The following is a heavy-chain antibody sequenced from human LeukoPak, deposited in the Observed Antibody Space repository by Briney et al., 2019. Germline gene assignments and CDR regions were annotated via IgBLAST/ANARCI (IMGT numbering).Heavy chain of an antibody. D-gene: IGHD6-13*01. CDR2: IKSNSGGI. CDR3: ARGRAAPTGRWFDP. V-gene: IGHV1-2*02. J-gene: IGHJ5*02. CDR1: GFTLTEHH. Sequence: ASVKVSCKASGFTLTEHHIHWLRQAPGQGLEWMGWIKSNSGGIKYAQEFQGRVTMTRDASSSTAYMELRSLRSDDTAIYYCARGRAAPTGRWFDPWGQGTLVTVSS.